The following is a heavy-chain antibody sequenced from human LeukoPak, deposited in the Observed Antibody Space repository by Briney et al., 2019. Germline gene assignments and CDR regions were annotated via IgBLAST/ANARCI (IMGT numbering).Heavy chain of an antibody. V-gene: IGHV3-30*04. D-gene: IGHD1-26*01. Sequence: GRSLRLSCAASGFTFSSYAMHWVRQAPGKGLEWVAVISYDGSNKYYADSVKGRFTISRDNAKNSLYLQMNSLRAEDTAVYYCARDFGGSYYYYYYMDVWGKGTTVTISS. J-gene: IGHJ6*03. CDR2: ISYDGSNK. CDR1: GFTFSSYA. CDR3: ARDFGGSYYYYYYMDV.